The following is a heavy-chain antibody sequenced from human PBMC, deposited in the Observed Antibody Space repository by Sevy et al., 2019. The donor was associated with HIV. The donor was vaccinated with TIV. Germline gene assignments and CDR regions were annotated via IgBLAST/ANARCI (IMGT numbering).Heavy chain of an antibody. Sequence: SETLSLTCTVSGGSISAYYWSWIRQPPGKALEYIGFIYYTGSTYYNPSLKNRVTISVDTSKDQFSLNLSSVTAADKAVYYCTRSPPVRSGDDSLNWFDPWGQGTVVTVSS. CDR1: GGSISAYY. CDR3: TRSPPVRSGDDSLNWFDP. J-gene: IGHJ5*02. D-gene: IGHD5-12*01. CDR2: IYYTGST. V-gene: IGHV4-59*01.